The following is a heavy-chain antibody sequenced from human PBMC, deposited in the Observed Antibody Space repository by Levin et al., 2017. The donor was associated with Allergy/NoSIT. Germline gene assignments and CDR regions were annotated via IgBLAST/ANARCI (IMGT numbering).Heavy chain of an antibody. D-gene: IGHD3-9*01. J-gene: IGHJ4*02. CDR3: ARVVDYDILTDDYSPYYFDR. Sequence: ASETLSLTCTVSGGSISSGDHYWSWIRQPPGKGLEWIGYIYYTGTTYYNPSLKGRVTISIDTSRNQFSLRLNSVTAADTAVYYCARVVDYDILTDDYSPYYFDRWGQGTLVTVSS. CDR1: GGSISSGDHY. CDR2: IYYTGTT. V-gene: IGHV4-30-4*01.